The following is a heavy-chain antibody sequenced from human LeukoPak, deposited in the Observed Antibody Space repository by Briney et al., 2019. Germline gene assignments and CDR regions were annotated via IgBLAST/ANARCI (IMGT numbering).Heavy chain of an antibody. V-gene: IGHV2-5*02. J-gene: IGHJ6*03. D-gene: IGHD3-9*01. CDR3: AHIMPPPVLRYFDWLLGTSPLYYYYYMDV. Sequence: TLSLTCTVSSYSISSGYYWGWIRQPPGKALEWLALIYWDDDKRYSPSLKSRLTITKDTSKNQVVLTMTNMDPVDTATYYCAHIMPPPVLRYFDWLLGTSPLYYYYYMDVWGKGTTVTVSS. CDR1: SYSISSGYYW. CDR2: IYWDDDK.